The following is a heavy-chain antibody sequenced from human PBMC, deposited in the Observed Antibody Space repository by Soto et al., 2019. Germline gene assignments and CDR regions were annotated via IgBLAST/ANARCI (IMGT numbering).Heavy chain of an antibody. Sequence: GGSLRLSCAASGFTFSSYAMSWVRQAPGKGLEWVSTISAGGGTTYYADSVKGRFTISRNNYKNTLHLQMNSLRAEDTAVYYCAKPGPTGTTGRTLPWFDSWGQGTLVTVSS. CDR1: GFTFSSYA. D-gene: IGHD1-7*01. V-gene: IGHV3-23*01. CDR3: AKPGPTGTTGRTLPWFDS. CDR2: ISAGGGTT. J-gene: IGHJ5*01.